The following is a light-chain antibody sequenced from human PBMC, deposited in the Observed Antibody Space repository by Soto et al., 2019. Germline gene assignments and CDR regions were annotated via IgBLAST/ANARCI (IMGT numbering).Light chain of an antibody. J-gene: IGKJ1*01. V-gene: IGKV3-20*01. CDR2: GAS. CDR1: ESVRSSY. Sequence: EIVLTQSPGTLPLSPGERATLSCRASESVRSSYLAWYQQKPGQAPRLLIYGASTRATGIPDRFNGSGSGTDFTLSVSRLEPKDFAVYFCQQYGSSPATCGQGTKVEIK. CDR3: QQYGSSPAT.